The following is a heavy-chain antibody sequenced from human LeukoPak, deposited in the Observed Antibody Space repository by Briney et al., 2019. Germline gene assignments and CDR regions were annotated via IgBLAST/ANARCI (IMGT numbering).Heavy chain of an antibody. CDR2: IKQDGSEK. J-gene: IGHJ6*04. Sequence: PGGSLRLSCAASGFTFSSYWMSWVRQAPGKGLEWVANIKQDGSEKYYVDSVKGRFTISRDNAKNSLYLQMNSLRAEDTAVYYCARGARLSSVWFGELSSIYYYYGMDVWGKGTTVTVSS. CDR3: ARGARLSSVWFGELSSIYYYYGMDV. D-gene: IGHD3-10*01. V-gene: IGHV3-7*01. CDR1: GFTFSSYW.